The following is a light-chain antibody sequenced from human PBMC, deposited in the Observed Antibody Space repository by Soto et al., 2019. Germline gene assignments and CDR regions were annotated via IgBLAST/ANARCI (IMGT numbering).Light chain of an antibody. CDR2: LNSDGRH. Sequence: QLVLTQSPSASASLGASVKLTCTLSSRHSSYAIAWHQQQPEKSPRYLMKLNSDGRHTKGDGIPDRFSGSSSGTERYLTISSLQSEDEADYYCQTWGTGILVFGGGTKVTVL. J-gene: IGLJ2*01. CDR1: SRHSSYA. CDR3: QTWGTGILV. V-gene: IGLV4-69*01.